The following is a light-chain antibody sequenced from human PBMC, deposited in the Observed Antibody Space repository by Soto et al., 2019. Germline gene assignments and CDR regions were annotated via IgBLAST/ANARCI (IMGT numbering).Light chain of an antibody. J-gene: IGKJ1*01. CDR2: GAS. V-gene: IGKV3-20*01. CDR1: QSVSSSY. Sequence: EIVLTQSPGTLSLSPGERATLSCRASQSVSSSYLAWYQQKPGQAPRLLIYGASSRATGIPDRFSGSGSGTDFTLTISRLEPEDFAVYYCQQYGGSPYLTWTFGQGAKV. CDR3: QQYGGSPYLTWT.